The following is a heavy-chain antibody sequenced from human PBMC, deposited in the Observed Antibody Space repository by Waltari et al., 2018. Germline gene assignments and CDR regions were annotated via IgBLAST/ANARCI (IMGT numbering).Heavy chain of an antibody. Sequence: QVQLVQSGSELKKPGASVKVSCKASGYTFTSYPMNWVRQAPGHGLEWMGWINTNTGNPAYAQGFTGRFVFSLDTSVSTAYLQISSLKAEDTAVYYCARDIFPIAAAAGTNWFDPWGQGTLVTVSS. CDR2: INTNTGNP. CDR3: ARDIFPIAAAAGTNWFDP. D-gene: IGHD6-13*01. V-gene: IGHV7-4-1*02. J-gene: IGHJ5*02. CDR1: GYTFTSYP.